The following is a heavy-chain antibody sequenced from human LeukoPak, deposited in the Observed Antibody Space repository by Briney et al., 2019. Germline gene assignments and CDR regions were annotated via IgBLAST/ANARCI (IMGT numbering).Heavy chain of an antibody. CDR1: GFTFSSYG. CDR2: ISYDGSNK. Sequence: GGSLRLSCAASGFTFSSYGMHWVRQAPGKGLEWVAVISYDGSNKYYADSVKGRFTISRDNSKNTLYLQMNSLRAEDTAVYYCAKLSGSSYSDAFDTGGQGTMVTVSS. J-gene: IGHJ3*02. V-gene: IGHV3-30*18. D-gene: IGHD1-26*01. CDR3: AKLSGSSYSDAFDT.